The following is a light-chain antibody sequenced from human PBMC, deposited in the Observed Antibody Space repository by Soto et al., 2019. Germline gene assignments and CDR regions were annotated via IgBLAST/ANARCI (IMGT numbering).Light chain of an antibody. V-gene: IGKV4-1*01. CDR1: QSVLYSSNNKNY. Sequence: DIVMTQSPDSLAVSLGERATINCKSSQSVLYSSNNKNYLAWYQQKPGQTPKLLIYWASTRESGVPDRFSGSGSGTDFTLTISCLQAEDVAVYYCQQYYRPWTFGQGTKVEIK. CDR2: WAS. CDR3: QQYYRPWT. J-gene: IGKJ1*01.